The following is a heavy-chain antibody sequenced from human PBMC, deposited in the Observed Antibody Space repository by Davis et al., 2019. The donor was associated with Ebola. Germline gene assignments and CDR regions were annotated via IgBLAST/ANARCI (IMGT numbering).Heavy chain of an antibody. J-gene: IGHJ4*02. Sequence: ASVKVSCKASGYTFISFAFNWVRQAPGQGLEWMGWISDYNDNTGRVTMTTDTSTSTAYMELRSLRSDDTAVYYCARDHRYYGSGRYPPDYWGQGTLVTVSS. CDR2: ISDYNDNT. D-gene: IGHD3-10*01. CDR1: GYTFISFA. CDR3: ARDHRYYGSGRYPPDY. V-gene: IGHV1-18*01.